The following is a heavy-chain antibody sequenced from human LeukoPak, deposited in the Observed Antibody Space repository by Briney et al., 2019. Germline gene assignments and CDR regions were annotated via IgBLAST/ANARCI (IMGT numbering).Heavy chain of an antibody. CDR2: INYSETT. CDR1: GGSFSGYY. CDR3: ARVDIVIVPSANFDC. Sequence: SETLSLTCAVYGGSFSGYYWSWIRQPPGKGLEWIGSINYSETTYYNPSLRSRVTISVDTPKNQFSLKLSSVTAADTAVYYCARVDIVIVPSANFDCWGQGTLVTVSS. D-gene: IGHD2-2*01. V-gene: IGHV4-34*01. J-gene: IGHJ4*02.